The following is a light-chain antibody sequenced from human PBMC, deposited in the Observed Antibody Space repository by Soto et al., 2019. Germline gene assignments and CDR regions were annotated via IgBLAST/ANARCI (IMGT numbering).Light chain of an antibody. CDR1: SSNVGNNF. Sequence: QSVLTQPPSVSAAAGQKVASACSGSSSNVGNNFVSWYQQLPGAAPKFLIYDDSKRASGIPDRFSGSKTGSSATLAITGLQPGDEADYYCETWDSRLSAGVFGTGTNVTVL. CDR2: DDS. CDR3: ETWDSRLSAGV. J-gene: IGLJ1*01. V-gene: IGLV1-51*01.